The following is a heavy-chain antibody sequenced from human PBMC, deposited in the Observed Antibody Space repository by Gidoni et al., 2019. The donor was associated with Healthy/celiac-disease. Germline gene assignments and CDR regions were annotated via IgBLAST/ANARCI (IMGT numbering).Heavy chain of an antibody. D-gene: IGHD6-19*01. J-gene: IGHJ6*02. CDR3: ARDRRAVAAARYYYGMDV. CDR1: GGSISSDY. CDR2: IYYSGST. V-gene: IGHV4-59*01. Sequence: QGQLQESGPALVKPSETLSLTCTVSGGSISSDYWSWIRQPPGKGLGWIGYIYYSGSTNYNPSLKSRVTISVDTSKNQFSLKLSSVTAADTAVYYCARDRRAVAAARYYYGMDVWGQGTTVTVSS.